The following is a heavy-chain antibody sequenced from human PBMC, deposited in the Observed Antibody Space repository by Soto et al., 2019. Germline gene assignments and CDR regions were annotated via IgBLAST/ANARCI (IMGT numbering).Heavy chain of an antibody. CDR2: INPNSGGT. J-gene: IGHJ6*03. CDR1: GYTFTGYY. D-gene: IGHD6-13*01. Sequence: ASVKVSCKASGYTFTGYYMHWVRQAPGQGLEWMGWINPNSGGTNYAQKFQGWVTMTRDTSISTAYMELSRLRSDDTAVYYCARDGLGYSSSWTDYYYYYYMDVWGKGTTVTVSS. V-gene: IGHV1-2*04. CDR3: ARDGLGYSSSWTDYYYYYYMDV.